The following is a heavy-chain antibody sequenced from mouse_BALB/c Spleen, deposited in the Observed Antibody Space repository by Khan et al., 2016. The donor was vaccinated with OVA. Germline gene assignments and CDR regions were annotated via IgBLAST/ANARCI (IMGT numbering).Heavy chain of an antibody. J-gene: IGHJ2*01. CDR3: ARDRIDY. CDR2: INPRSGHT. CDR1: GYTFSNYW. V-gene: IGHV1-7*01. Sequence: LQESGAELAKPGASVKMSCKASGYTFSNYWIHWVKQRPGQGLEWIGYINPRSGHTYYNQTFNDKATLTTDKSSSTAYMQLSSLTSEDSAVYYCARDRIDYWGQGTTLTVSS.